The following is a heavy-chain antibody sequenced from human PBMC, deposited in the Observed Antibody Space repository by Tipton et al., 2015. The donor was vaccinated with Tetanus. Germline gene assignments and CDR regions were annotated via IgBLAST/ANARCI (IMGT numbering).Heavy chain of an antibody. J-gene: IGHJ4*02. D-gene: IGHD3-3*01. CDR1: GGSSSSFY. Sequence: LRLSCAVSGGSSSSFYWSWIRQPPGKGLEWIGEINHRGGLSYNPSLKSRVTISVDTSKSQFSLNMTSVTAADTAVYYCARIHDYWSGYFDFWGQGTLVTVSP. CDR2: INHRGGL. CDR3: ARIHDYWSGYFDF. V-gene: IGHV4-34*01.